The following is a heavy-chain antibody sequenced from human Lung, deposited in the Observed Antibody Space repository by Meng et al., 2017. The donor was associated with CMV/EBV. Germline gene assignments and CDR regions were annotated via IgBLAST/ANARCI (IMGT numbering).Heavy chain of an antibody. J-gene: IGHJ6*02. CDR3: ARRPWGLDV. CDR2: INQDGSEK. Sequence: GESXKISCAASGFTFSSYWMSWVRQAPGKGLEWVANINQDGSEKYYVDSVEGRFTISRDNAKDSLYLQMNALRAEDTAVYYCARRPWGLDVWSQGTTVTVSS. V-gene: IGHV3-7*01. CDR1: GFTFSSYW.